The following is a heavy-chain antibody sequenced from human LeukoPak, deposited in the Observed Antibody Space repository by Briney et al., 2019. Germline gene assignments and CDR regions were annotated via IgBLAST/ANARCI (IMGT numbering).Heavy chain of an antibody. CDR2: IIPIFGTA. Sequence: SVKVSCKASGGTFSSYAISWVRQAPGQGLEWMGGIIPIFGTANYAQKFQGRVTITTDESTSTAYMELSSLRSEDTAVYYCARDAVISTYCSSTSCYRPYYYHYYMDVWGKGTTVTVSS. CDR1: GGTFSSYA. J-gene: IGHJ6*03. V-gene: IGHV1-69*05. D-gene: IGHD2-2*01. CDR3: ARDAVISTYCSSTSCYRPYYYHYYMDV.